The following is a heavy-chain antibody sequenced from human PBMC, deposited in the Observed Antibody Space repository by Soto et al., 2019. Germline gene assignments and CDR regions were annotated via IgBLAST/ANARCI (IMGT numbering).Heavy chain of an antibody. CDR3: SRGQSSLLLDC. CDR1: GGSFSAYY. CDR2: INHSGST. D-gene: IGHD2-8*02. J-gene: IGHJ4*02. V-gene: IGHV4-34*01. Sequence: QVQLQQWGAGLLKPSETRSLTCAVYGGSFSAYYWSWIRQPPGKGLEWIGEINHSGSTNYNPSLKSRVTISVDTSKNQFSRKLCSVTAADTAVYYCSRGQSSLLLDCWGQGILVTASS.